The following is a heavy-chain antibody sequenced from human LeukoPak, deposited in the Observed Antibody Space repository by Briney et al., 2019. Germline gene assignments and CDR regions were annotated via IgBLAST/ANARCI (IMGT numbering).Heavy chain of an antibody. Sequence: GGSLRLSCAASGFTFSSYGMHWVRQAPGKGLEWVAVISYDGSNKYYADSVKGRFTISRDNSKNTLYLQMNSLRAEDTAVYYCAKGDGYNSHFDYWGQGALVTVSS. CDR1: GFTFSSYG. J-gene: IGHJ4*02. CDR3: AKGDGYNSHFDY. V-gene: IGHV3-30*18. D-gene: IGHD5-24*01. CDR2: ISYDGSNK.